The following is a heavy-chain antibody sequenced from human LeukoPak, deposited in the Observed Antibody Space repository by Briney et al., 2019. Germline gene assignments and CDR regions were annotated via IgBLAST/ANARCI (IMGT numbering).Heavy chain of an antibody. CDR3: ARGSRRTYYYDSRKRAYFDY. J-gene: IGHJ4*02. D-gene: IGHD3-22*01. CDR1: GGSISSSSYY. Sequence: SETLSLTCTVSGGSISSSSYYWGWIRQPPGKGLEWIGEINHSGSTNYNPSLKSRVTISVDTSKNQFSLKLSSVTAADTAVYYCARGSRRTYYYDSRKRAYFDYWGQGTLVTVSS. CDR2: INHSGST. V-gene: IGHV4-39*07.